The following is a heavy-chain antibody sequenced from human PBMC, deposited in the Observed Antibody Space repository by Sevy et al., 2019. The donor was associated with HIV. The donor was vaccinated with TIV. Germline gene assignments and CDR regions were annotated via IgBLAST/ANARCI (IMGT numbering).Heavy chain of an antibody. CDR1: GFSFSNYD. J-gene: IGHJ4*02. CDR3: ARLLSTDGDSYYLGS. V-gene: IGHV3-30*01. CDR2: ISHDERYK. D-gene: IGHD2-21*02. Sequence: GGSLRLSCAASGFSFSNYDMHWVRQAPGKGLDWVAVISHDERYKKYAESVQVRFTISRDNFKNTLFLQMDSLRPEDTAVYFCARLLSTDGDSYYLGSWGQGALVTGSS.